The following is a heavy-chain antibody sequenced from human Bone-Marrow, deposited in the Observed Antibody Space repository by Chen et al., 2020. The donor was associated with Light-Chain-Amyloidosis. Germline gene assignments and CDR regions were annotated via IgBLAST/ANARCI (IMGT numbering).Heavy chain of an antibody. J-gene: IGHJ4*02. CDR1: GGSMDYYD. CDR2: IYNSGTT. CDR3: GRDNIGGVDF. D-gene: IGHD3-16*01. Sequence: QVQMQESGPGLVKPSETLSLTCTVSGGSMDYYDWNWIRQPPGKGLEWIGYIYNSGTTNYNPSLRSRVTMPIDMSKKQFSLKLSSVTAADTAVYYCGRDNIGGVDFWGQGTPVTVSS. V-gene: IGHV4-59*01.